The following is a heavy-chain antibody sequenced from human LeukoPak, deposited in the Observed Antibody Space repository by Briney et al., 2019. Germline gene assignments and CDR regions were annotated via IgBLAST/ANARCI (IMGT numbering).Heavy chain of an antibody. D-gene: IGHD1-7*01. V-gene: IGHV1-69*06. CDR2: IIPIFGTA. Sequence: SVKVSCKASGYTFTSYGISWVRQAPGQGLEWMGGIIPIFGTANYAQKFQGRVTITADKSTSTAYMELSSLRSEDTAVYYCATQPHWSYDLDYWGQGTLVTVSS. J-gene: IGHJ4*02. CDR3: ATQPHWSYDLDY. CDR1: GYTFTSYG.